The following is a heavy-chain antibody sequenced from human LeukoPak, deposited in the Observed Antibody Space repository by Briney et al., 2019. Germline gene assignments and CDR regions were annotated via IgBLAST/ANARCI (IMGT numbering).Heavy chain of an antibody. CDR3: ARDLSGSRSRFDY. Sequence: GGSLRLSCAASGFTFSSYSMDWVRQAPGKGLEWVSYITSRSSTIYYADSVKGRFTISRDNAKNSLYLQMNSLRDEDTAVYYCARDLSGSRSRFDYWGQGTLVTVYS. V-gene: IGHV3-48*02. J-gene: IGHJ4*02. CDR2: ITSRSSTI. CDR1: GFTFSSYS. D-gene: IGHD1-26*01.